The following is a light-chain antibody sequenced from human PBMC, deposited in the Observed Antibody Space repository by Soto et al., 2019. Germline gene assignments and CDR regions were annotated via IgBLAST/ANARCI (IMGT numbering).Light chain of an antibody. V-gene: IGKV3-20*01. Sequence: EIVLTQSPGTLSLSPGERATLSCRASQSVGNNFLAWYQQKPGQAPTFLIYAASRRATGIPDRFSGSGSGTGFTFTIRRLEPEDFAKYYCQEDAESPRKFGQGTKV. J-gene: IGKJ1*01. CDR2: AAS. CDR1: QSVGNNF. CDR3: QEDAESPRK.